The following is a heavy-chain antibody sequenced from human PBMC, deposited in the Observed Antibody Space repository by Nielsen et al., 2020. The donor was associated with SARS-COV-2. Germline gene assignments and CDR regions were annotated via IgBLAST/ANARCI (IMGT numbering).Heavy chain of an antibody. CDR2: IYYSGST. CDR3: ARARIGTMYYFDY. Sequence: SETLSPTCTVSGGSISSYYWSWIRQPPGKGLEWIGYIYYSGSTNYNPSLKSRVTISVDTSKNQFSLKLSSVTAADTAVYYCARARIGTMYYFDYWGQGTLVTVSS. J-gene: IGHJ4*02. D-gene: IGHD1-26*01. CDR1: GGSISSYY. V-gene: IGHV4-59*01.